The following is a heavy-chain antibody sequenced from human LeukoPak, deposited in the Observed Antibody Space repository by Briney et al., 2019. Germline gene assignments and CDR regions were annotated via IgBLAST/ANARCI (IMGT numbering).Heavy chain of an antibody. V-gene: IGHV3-74*01. D-gene: IGHD3-22*01. CDR3: ARVRRYYDSSGSDDAFDI. CDR1: GFTFSNYW. J-gene: IGHJ3*02. CDR2: INSEGSNT. Sequence: GGSLRLSCAASGFTFSNYWMHWVRQAPGKGLVWVSRINSEGSNTIYADSVKGRFTISRDNAKNTLYLQMNSLRAEGTAVYYCARVRRYYDSSGSDDAFDIWGQGTMVTVSS.